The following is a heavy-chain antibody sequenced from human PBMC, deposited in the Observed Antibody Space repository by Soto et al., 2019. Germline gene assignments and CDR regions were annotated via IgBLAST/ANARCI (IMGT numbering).Heavy chain of an antibody. CDR2: ICYSGST. Sequence: QVQLQESGPGLVKPSQTLSLTCTVSGGSISSGGYYWSWIRQHPGKGLEWIGYICYSGSTYYNPSLKSRVTISVDTSKNQFSLKLSSVAAADTAVYYCARELGYYDSSGYYSESFNWFDPWGQGTLVTVSS. CDR3: ARELGYYDSSGYYSESFNWFDP. V-gene: IGHV4-31*03. CDR1: GGSISSGGYY. J-gene: IGHJ5*02. D-gene: IGHD3-22*01.